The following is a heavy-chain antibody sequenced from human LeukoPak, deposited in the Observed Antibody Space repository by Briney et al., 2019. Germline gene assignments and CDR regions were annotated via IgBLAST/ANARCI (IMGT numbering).Heavy chain of an antibody. V-gene: IGHV1-18*01. CDR3: ARANQGLRYFDWLDSYFDY. D-gene: IGHD3-9*01. CDR1: GYTFTSYG. CDR2: ISAYNGNT. J-gene: IGHJ4*02. Sequence: ASVKVSCKASGYTFTSYGISWVRQAPGQGLEWMGWISAYNGNTNYAQKLQGRVTMTTDTSTSTAYMELRSLRSDDTAVYYCARANQGLRYFDWLDSYFDYWGQGTLVTVSS.